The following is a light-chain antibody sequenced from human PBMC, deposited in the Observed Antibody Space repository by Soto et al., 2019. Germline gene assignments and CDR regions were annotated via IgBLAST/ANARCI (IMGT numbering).Light chain of an antibody. CDR2: AAS. CDR3: QQLKSYPLT. CDR1: QGISSF. J-gene: IGKJ4*01. Sequence: DIKLTQSPSFLSASVGDRVTITCRASQGISSFLAWYQQTPGKAPKLLLYAASTLQSGVPSMFSGSGSGTEFTLTISSLQPEDFATYYCQQLKSYPLTFGGGTKVEIK. V-gene: IGKV1-9*01.